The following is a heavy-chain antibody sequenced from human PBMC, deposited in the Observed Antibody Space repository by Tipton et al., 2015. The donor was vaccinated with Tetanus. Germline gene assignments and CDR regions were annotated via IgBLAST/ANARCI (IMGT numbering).Heavy chain of an antibody. D-gene: IGHD2-21*02. CDR1: GYSISSGYY. CDR2: IYHSGST. J-gene: IGHJ4*02. Sequence: TLSLTCAVSGYSISSGYYWGWIRQPPGKGLEWIGSIYHSGSTYYNPSLKSRVTISVDTSKNQFSLKLSSVTAADTAVYYCASVSATARDWGQGTLVTVSS. V-gene: IGHV4-38-2*01. CDR3: ASVSATARD.